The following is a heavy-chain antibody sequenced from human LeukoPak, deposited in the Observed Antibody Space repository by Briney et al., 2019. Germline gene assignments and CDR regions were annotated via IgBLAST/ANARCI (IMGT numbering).Heavy chain of an antibody. D-gene: IGHD3-3*01. Sequence: GGSLRLSCAASGFTFSSYWMNWVRQAPGKGLEWVANIKKDGSDKNYLGSVKGRFTISRDNSKNTLDLQMNSLRAEDTAVYYCAKDSGRNYDFWSGRLQAFDIWGQGTMVTVSS. J-gene: IGHJ3*02. CDR2: IKKDGSDK. CDR3: AKDSGRNYDFWSGRLQAFDI. CDR1: GFTFSSYW. V-gene: IGHV3-7*03.